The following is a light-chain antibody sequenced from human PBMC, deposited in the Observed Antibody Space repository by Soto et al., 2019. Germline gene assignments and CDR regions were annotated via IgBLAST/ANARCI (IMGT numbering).Light chain of an antibody. CDR1: QSVSSY. V-gene: IGKV3-11*01. CDR2: DAS. J-gene: IGKJ5*01. CDR3: QQRSNWPPAIT. Sequence: EIVLTQSPATLSLSPGERATLSCRASQSVSSYLGWYQQKPGQAPRLLIYDASNRATGIPARFSGSGSGTDLTLTISSLEPEDFAVYYCQQRSNWPPAITFGQGTRLEIK.